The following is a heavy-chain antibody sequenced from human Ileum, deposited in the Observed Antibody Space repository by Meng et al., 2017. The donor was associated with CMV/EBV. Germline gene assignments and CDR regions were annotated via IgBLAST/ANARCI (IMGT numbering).Heavy chain of an antibody. CDR1: GYTFTGHY. D-gene: IGHD3-3*01. V-gene: IGHV1-2*06. Sequence: SCKASGYTFTGHYIHWVRQAPGQGLEWMGRINPNSGDTTYTQNFQGRVTMTRDTSISTAYMELSSLRSDDTAVYYCAKLGGAGNYGDYWGQGTLVTVSS. CDR3: AKLGGAGNYGDY. J-gene: IGHJ4*02. CDR2: INPNSGDT.